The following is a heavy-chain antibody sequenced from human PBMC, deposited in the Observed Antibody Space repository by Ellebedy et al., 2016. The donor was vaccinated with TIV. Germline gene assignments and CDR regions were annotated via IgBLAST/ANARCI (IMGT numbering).Heavy chain of an antibody. D-gene: IGHD1-26*01. CDR3: ARHGGGGTFASPFQH. V-gene: IGHV5-51*01. Sequence: GESLKISCVTSGYSFTSYYITWVRQKPGKGLEWMGLIYPGDSETRYGPSLQGQVTISADRSTSTAYLRWSSLKASDTAMYYCARHGGGGTFASPFQHWGQGTLVTVSS. CDR2: IYPGDSET. CDR1: GYSFTSYY. J-gene: IGHJ1*01.